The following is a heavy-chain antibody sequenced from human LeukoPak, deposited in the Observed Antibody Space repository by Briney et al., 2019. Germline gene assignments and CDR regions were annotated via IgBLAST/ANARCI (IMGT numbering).Heavy chain of an antibody. CDR1: GITLSNYG. J-gene: IGHJ4*02. CDR3: AKRGVVIRVILVGFHKEAYYFDS. D-gene: IGHD3-22*01. CDR2: ISGSGGST. V-gene: IGHV3-23*01. Sequence: GGSLRLSCAVSGITLSNYGMSWVRQAPGKGLEGVAGISGSGGSTNYADSGKGPFTISRDNPKNTLYLQMNSLRAEDTAVYFCAKRGVVIRVILVGFHKEAYYFDSWGQGALVTVSS.